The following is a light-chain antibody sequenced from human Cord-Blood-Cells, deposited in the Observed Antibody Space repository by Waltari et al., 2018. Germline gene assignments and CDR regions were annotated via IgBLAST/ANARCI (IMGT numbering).Light chain of an antibody. CDR3: CSYAGSYTVV. V-gene: IGLV2-11*01. CDR2: DVS. CDR1: SSDVGGYNY. Sequence: QSALTQPRSVSGSPGQSVTISCTGTSSDVGGYNYVSWYQQHPGKAPKLMIYDVSKRPSGVPDRFFGSKSGNTASLTISGLQADDEADYYCCSYAGSYTVVFGGGTKLTVL. J-gene: IGLJ2*01.